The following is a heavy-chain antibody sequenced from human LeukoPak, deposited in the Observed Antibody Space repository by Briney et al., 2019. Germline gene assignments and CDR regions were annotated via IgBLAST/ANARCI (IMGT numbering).Heavy chain of an antibody. J-gene: IGHJ4*02. Sequence: ASVKVSCKASGGTFSSYAMSWVRQSPGQGLEWMGRIIPILGIANYAQKFQGRVTITADKSTSTAYMELSSLRSEDTAVYYCEREKEMAHYFDYWGQGNLVTVSS. CDR1: GGTFSSYA. CDR2: IIPILGIA. CDR3: EREKEMAHYFDY. V-gene: IGHV1-69*04. D-gene: IGHD5-12*01.